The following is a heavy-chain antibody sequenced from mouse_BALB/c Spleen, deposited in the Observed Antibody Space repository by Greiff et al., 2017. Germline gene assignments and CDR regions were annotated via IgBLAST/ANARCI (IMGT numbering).Heavy chain of an antibody. CDR2: ISSGGSYT. V-gene: IGHV5-6*01. CDR1: GFTFSSYG. J-gene: IGHJ1*01. Sequence: EVQGVESGGDLVKPGGSLKLSCAASGFTFSSYGMSWVRQTPDKRLEWVATISSGGSYTYYPDSVKGRFTISRDNAKNTLYLQMSSLKSEDTAMYYCGRERGDGYDWWYFDVWGAGTTGTVSS. CDR3: GRERGDGYDWWYFDV. D-gene: IGHD2-2*01.